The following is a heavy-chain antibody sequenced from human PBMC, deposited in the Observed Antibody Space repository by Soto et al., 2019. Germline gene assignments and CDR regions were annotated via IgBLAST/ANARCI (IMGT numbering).Heavy chain of an antibody. CDR1: GFTVSSNY. J-gene: IGHJ4*02. V-gene: IGHV3-66*01. D-gene: IGHD3-22*01. CDR2: IYSGGST. Sequence: PGGSLRLSCAASGFTVSSNYMSWVRQAPGKGLEWVSVIYSGGSTYYADSVKGRFTISRDNAKNSLYLQMNSLRAEDTAVYYCARDPIYYDSSASGVDYWGQGTLVTVSS. CDR3: ARDPIYYDSSASGVDY.